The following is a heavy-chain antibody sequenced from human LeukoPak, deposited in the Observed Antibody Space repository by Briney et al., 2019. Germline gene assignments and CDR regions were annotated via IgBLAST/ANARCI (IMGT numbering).Heavy chain of an antibody. CDR3: ARVSESYYDSSDY. D-gene: IGHD3-22*01. V-gene: IGHV1-8*01. J-gene: IGHJ4*02. CDR1: GYTFTSYD. Sequence: ASVKVSCKASGYTFTSYDIHWVRQATGQGLEWMGWMNPNSGNTGYAQKFQGRVTMTRNTSISTAYMELSSLRSEDTAVYYCARVSESYYDSSDYWGQGTLVTVSS. CDR2: MNPNSGNT.